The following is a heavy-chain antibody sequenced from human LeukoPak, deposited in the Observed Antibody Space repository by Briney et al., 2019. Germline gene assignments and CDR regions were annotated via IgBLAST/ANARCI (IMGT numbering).Heavy chain of an antibody. V-gene: IGHV6-1*01. CDR3: AREPTSWYYYMDV. Sequence: SQTLSLTCAISGDSVSTNNAAWHWIRQSPSRGLEWLGRTYYRSKWYNDYAVSVKSRITINPDTSKNQFSLQLNSVTPEDTAVYYCAREPTSWYYYMDVWGKGTTVTVSS. D-gene: IGHD2-2*01. CDR2: TYYRSKWYN. J-gene: IGHJ6*03. CDR1: GDSVSTNNAA.